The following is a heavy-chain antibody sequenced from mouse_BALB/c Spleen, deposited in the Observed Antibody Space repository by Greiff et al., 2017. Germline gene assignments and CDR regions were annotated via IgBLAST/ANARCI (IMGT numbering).Heavy chain of an antibody. CDR1: GYNLTNYT. J-gene: IGHJ4*01. CDR3: ARKSSYYTMDY. Sequence: QVQLKQSAAELARPGASVKMSCKASGYNLTNYTMHWVKQRPGQGLEWIGYINPSSGHTEYNQKFKDKTTLTADKSSSTAYMQVSSLTSEDSAVYYCARKSSYYTMDYWGQGTSVTGSS. CDR2: INPSSGHT. D-gene: IGHD1-1*01. V-gene: IGHV1-4*02.